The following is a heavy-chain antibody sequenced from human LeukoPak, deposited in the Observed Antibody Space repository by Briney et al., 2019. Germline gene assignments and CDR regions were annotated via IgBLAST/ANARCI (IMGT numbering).Heavy chain of an antibody. CDR3: AKDLVDGSYCFDY. D-gene: IGHD1-26*01. Sequence: GGSLRLSCAGSGFTFSTYSMSWVRQAPGKGLEWVSAISGSGGSTYYADSVKGRFTISRDNSKNTLYLQMNSLRAEDTAVYYCAKDLVDGSYCFDYWGQGTLVTVSS. CDR2: ISGSGGST. CDR1: GFTFSTYS. V-gene: IGHV3-23*01. J-gene: IGHJ4*02.